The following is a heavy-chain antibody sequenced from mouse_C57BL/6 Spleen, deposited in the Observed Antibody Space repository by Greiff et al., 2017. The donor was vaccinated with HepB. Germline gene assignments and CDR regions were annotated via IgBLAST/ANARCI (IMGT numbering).Heavy chain of an antibody. V-gene: IGHV3-6*01. J-gene: IGHJ2*01. Sequence: ESGPGLVKPSQSLSLTCSVTGYSITSGYYWNWIRQFPGNKLEWMGYISYDGSNNYNPSLKNRISITRDTSKNQFFLKLNSVTTEDTATYYCAEDSSGYGPDYWGQGTTLTVSS. D-gene: IGHD3-2*02. CDR1: GYSITSGYY. CDR3: AEDSSGYGPDY. CDR2: ISYDGSN.